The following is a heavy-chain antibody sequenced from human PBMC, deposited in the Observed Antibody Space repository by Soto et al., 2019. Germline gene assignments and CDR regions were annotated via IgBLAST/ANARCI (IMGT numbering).Heavy chain of an antibody. V-gene: IGHV1-69*13. J-gene: IGHJ6*02. Sequence: SVKVSCKASGGTFSSYAISWVRQAPGQGLEWMGGIIPIFGTANYAQKFQGRVTITADESTSTAYMELSSLRSEDTAVYYCARDDCSGGSCYPRGYYYYGMDVWGQGTTVTVSS. CDR1: GGTFSSYA. CDR3: ARDDCSGGSCYPRGYYYYGMDV. D-gene: IGHD2-15*01. CDR2: IIPIFGTA.